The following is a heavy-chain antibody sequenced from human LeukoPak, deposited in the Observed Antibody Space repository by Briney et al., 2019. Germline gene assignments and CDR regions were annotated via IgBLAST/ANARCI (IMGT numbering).Heavy chain of an antibody. Sequence: SQTLSLTCTVSGGSISSGDYYWSWIRQPPGKGLEWIGYIYYSGSTNYNPSLKSRVTISVDKSKNQFSLKLSSVTAADTAVYYCARELGNDFWSGYPYYYGMDVWGQGTTVTVSS. CDR1: GGSISSGDYY. V-gene: IGHV4-30-4*01. CDR3: ARELGNDFWSGYPYYYGMDV. D-gene: IGHD3-3*01. CDR2: IYYSGST. J-gene: IGHJ6*02.